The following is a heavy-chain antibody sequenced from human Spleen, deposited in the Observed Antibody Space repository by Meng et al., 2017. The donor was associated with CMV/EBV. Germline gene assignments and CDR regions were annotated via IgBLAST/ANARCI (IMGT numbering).Heavy chain of an antibody. CDR3: ARGAVPAAIPYYFDY. V-gene: IGHV3-30-3*01. D-gene: IGHD2-2*01. Sequence: SGFPFSRYAMHWVRQAPGKGLEWVAVISYDGSNKYYADSVKGRFTISRDNSKNTLYLQMNSLRAEDTAVYYCARGAVPAAIPYYFDYWGQGTLVTVSS. CDR1: GFPFSRYA. CDR2: ISYDGSNK. J-gene: IGHJ4*02.